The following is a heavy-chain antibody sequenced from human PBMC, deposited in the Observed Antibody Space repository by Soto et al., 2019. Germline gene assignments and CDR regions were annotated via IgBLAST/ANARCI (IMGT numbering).Heavy chain of an antibody. Sequence: SETLSLTCAVYGGSFSGYYWSWIRQPPGKGLEWIGEINHSGSTNYNPSLKSRVTISVDTSKNQFSLKLSSVTAADTAVYYCARLYSPTVTTNGYYYYYMDVWGKGTTVTVSS. CDR3: ARLYSPTVTTNGYYYYYMDV. V-gene: IGHV4-34*01. D-gene: IGHD4-17*01. CDR1: GGSFSGYY. J-gene: IGHJ6*03. CDR2: INHSGST.